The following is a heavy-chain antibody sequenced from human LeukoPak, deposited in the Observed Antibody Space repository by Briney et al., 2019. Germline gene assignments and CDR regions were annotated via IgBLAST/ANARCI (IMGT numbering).Heavy chain of an antibody. D-gene: IGHD2-15*01. CDR3: ARDRPRARYFDY. J-gene: IGHJ4*02. CDR1: GGTFSDYS. Sequence: GASVKVSCKASGGTFSDYSISWVRQAPGQGLEWMGWIIPILNVPNYAQKFEGRVTITADKSTSTAYMELSSLKSEDTAVYFCARDRPRARYFDYWGQGTLVTVSS. CDR2: IIPILNVP. V-gene: IGHV1-69*10.